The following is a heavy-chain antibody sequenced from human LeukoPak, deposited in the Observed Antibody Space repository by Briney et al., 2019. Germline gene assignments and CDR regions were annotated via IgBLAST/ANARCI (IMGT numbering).Heavy chain of an antibody. V-gene: IGHV3-23*01. J-gene: IGHJ4*02. D-gene: IGHD3-9*01. CDR3: AKDYDILTGYSAAPDY. Sequence: GGSLRLSCAASGFTFSSYAMTWVRQAPGKGLEWVSGISYSGGSTYYAGSVKGQFTISRDNSKNTLYLQMNSLRAEDTAVYYCAKDYDILTGYSAAPDYWGQGTLVTVSS. CDR1: GFTFSSYA. CDR2: ISYSGGST.